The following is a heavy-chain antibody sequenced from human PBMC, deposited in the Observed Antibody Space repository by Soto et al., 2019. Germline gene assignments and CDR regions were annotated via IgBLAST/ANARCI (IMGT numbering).Heavy chain of an antibody. Sequence: PGESLKSSCKGSGYRFTSYWISWVRQMTGKGLEWMGRIDPSDSYTNYSPSFQGHVTISADKSISTTYLQWSSLKASDTAMYYCAAPKQLSMGYYYGMDVWGQGTTVTVSS. V-gene: IGHV5-10-1*01. D-gene: IGHD2-2*01. CDR2: IDPSDSYT. CDR1: GYRFTSYW. J-gene: IGHJ6*02. CDR3: AAPKQLSMGYYYGMDV.